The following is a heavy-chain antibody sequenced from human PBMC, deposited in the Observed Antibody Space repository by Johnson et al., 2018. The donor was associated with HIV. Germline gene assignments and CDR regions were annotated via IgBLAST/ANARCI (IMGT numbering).Heavy chain of an antibody. Sequence: QMQLVESGGGLVQPGGSLRLSCASGFTVSTNYMSWVRQAPGKGLEWISYISSSGSPIYYAASVKGRFTIPRDNSKNTLYLQMNTLRAEDTAVYYCARDPPVTTTHNAFDIWGQGTMVTVSS. CDR1: GFTVSTNY. CDR2: ISSSGSPI. D-gene: IGHD4-17*01. CDR3: ARDPPVTTTHNAFDI. J-gene: IGHJ3*02. V-gene: IGHV3-11*04.